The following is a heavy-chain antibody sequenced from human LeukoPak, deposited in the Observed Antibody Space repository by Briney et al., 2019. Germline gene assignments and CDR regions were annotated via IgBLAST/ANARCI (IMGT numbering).Heavy chain of an antibody. CDR3: ARHVDYGGNSGMNAFDI. J-gene: IGHJ3*02. Sequence: GVSLKISCKGSGYIFTSYWIGWVRQMPGKGLEWMGIIYPGDSDTRYSPSFQGQVTISADKSISTAYLQWSSLKASDTAMYYCARHVDYGGNSGMNAFDIWGQGTMVTVSS. CDR1: GYIFTSYW. V-gene: IGHV5-51*01. CDR2: IYPGDSDT. D-gene: IGHD4-23*01.